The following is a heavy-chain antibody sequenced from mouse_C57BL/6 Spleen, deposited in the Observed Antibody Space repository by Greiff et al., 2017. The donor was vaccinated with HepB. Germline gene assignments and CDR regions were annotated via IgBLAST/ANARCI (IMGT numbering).Heavy chain of an antibody. CDR2: INPNNGGT. J-gene: IGHJ2*01. V-gene: IGHV1-26*01. CDR3: ARSLYYSKNYFDY. D-gene: IGHD2-5*01. CDR1: GYTFTDYY. Sequence: EVQLQQSGPELVKPGASVKISCKASGYTFTDYYMNWVKQSHGKSLEWIGDINPNNGGTSYNQKFKGKATLTVDKSSSTAYMELRSLTSEDSAVYYCARSLYYSKNYFDYWGQGTTLTVSS.